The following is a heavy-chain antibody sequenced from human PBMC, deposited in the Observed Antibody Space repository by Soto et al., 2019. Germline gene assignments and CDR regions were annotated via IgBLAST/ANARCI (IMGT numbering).Heavy chain of an antibody. CDR3: ARESEDLTSNFDY. CDR2: ISSTTHYI. V-gene: IGHV3-21*06. CDR1: GFTFTRYS. J-gene: IGHJ4*02. Sequence: NPGGSLRLSCAASGFTFTRYSMNWVRQAPGKGLEWVSSISSTTHYIYYADSMRSRFTISRDNAKNAVYLEMNSLRAEDTAVYYCARESEDLTSNFDYWGQGTLVTVSS.